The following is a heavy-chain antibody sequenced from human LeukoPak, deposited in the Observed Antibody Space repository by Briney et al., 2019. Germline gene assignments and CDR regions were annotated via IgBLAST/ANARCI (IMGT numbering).Heavy chain of an antibody. J-gene: IGHJ4*02. CDR1: GYTFTTYG. CDR3: ARDQEQYVDY. D-gene: IGHD1/OR15-1a*01. Sequence: ASVKVSCKASGYTFTTYGISWVRQAPGQGLEWMGWISGYNGNTNYAQNLQGRVTMTTDTSTSTAYMELRSLRSDDTAVYYCARDQEQYVDYWGQGTLVTVSS. V-gene: IGHV1-18*01. CDR2: ISGYNGNT.